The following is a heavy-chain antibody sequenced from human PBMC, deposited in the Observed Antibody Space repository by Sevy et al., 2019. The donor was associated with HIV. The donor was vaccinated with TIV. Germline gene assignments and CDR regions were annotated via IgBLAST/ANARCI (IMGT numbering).Heavy chain of an antibody. V-gene: IGHV4-4*07. CDR2: IFSSGTT. J-gene: IGHJ6*02. CDR3: ARDRGGGDCSGGSCYFDYSYYYGMDV. D-gene: IGHD2-15*01. CDR1: GDSISGYY. Sequence: SETLSLTCTVSGDSISGYYWNWIRQPAGKGLEWIGRIFSSGTTNYNPSLKSRVTMSIDTSKNQFSLRLRSVTAADSAVDYCARDRGGGDCSGGSCYFDYSYYYGMDVWGQGTTVTVSS.